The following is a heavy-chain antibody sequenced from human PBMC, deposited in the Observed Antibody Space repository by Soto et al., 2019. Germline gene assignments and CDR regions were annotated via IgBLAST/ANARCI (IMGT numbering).Heavy chain of an antibody. Sequence: EVQLVESGGGLVQPGGSLRLSCAASGFTFSSYSMNWVRQAPGKGLEWVSYISSSSSTIYYADSVKGRFTISRDNDNNALCLQMNSLRDEDRAVYYCASDREGAKRLFDYWGQGTLVTVSS. J-gene: IGHJ4*02. CDR3: ASDREGAKRLFDY. CDR1: GFTFSSYS. V-gene: IGHV3-48*02. D-gene: IGHD1-26*01. CDR2: ISSSSSTI.